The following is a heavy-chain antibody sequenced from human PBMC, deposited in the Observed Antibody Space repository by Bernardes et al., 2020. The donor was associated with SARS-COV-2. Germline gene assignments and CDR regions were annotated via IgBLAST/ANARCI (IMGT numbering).Heavy chain of an antibody. CDR1: SGSFSGSY. D-gene: IGHD2-15*01. J-gene: IGHJ2*01. Sequence: LSLTCAVYSGSFSGSYWSWIRQTPGKGLEWIGEINDSGSTKYNPALKSRVTISVDPSKNQFSLKLNSVTAADTAVYYCARGSAAVVSHFMLLFANWYFDLWGRGTLVTVSS. CDR3: ARGSAAVVSHFMLLFANWYFDL. CDR2: INDSGST. V-gene: IGHV4-34*01.